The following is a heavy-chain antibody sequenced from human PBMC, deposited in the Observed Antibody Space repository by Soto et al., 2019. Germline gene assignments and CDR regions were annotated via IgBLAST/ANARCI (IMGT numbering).Heavy chain of an antibody. CDR2: IWYDGSNE. CDR3: ARDQRTARAYAMDV. Sequence: ALRLSCAASGFTFSNYWMHWVRQAPGKGLEWVAGIWYDGSNEVSADSVKARFTISRDNSKNTLYLQMTSLRAEDTAVYYCARDQRTARAYAMDVWGQGTTVTVSS. J-gene: IGHJ6*02. CDR1: GFTFSNYW. V-gene: IGHV3-33*08. D-gene: IGHD6-6*01.